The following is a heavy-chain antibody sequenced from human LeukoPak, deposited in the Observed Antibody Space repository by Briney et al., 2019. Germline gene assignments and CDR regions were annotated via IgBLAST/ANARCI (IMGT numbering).Heavy chain of an antibody. CDR3: AREAYDSGSFRTDYYYMDV. CDR1: GYTFTGYH. V-gene: IGHV1-2*02. Sequence: GASVTVSCKASGYTFTGYHMHWVRQAPGQGLEWMGWINPNSGGTNYAQKFQGRVTVTRDTSISTAYMELSRLRSDDTAVYYCAREAYDSGSFRTDYYYMDVWGKGTTVTISS. D-gene: IGHD3-10*01. CDR2: INPNSGGT. J-gene: IGHJ6*03.